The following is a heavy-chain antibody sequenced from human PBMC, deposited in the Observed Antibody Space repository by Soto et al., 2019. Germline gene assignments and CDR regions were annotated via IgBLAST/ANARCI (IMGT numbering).Heavy chain of an antibody. V-gene: IGHV3-23*01. CDR1: GVPFSNYA. Sequence: VHLLESGGGLVQPGGSLRLSGAASGVPFSNYAMSWVRQAPGKALEGVSSINIVGGNTNYADSVRGRFPMSRDDSKNTVFLQMNSLRAEDTAIYSGTKNYYFDSWGQGTLITVSS. J-gene: IGHJ4*02. CDR2: INIVGGNT. CDR3: TKNYYFDS.